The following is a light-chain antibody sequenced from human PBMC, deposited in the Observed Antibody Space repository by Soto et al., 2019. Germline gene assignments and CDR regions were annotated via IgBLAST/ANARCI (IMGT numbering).Light chain of an antibody. V-gene: IGKV1-5*03. Sequence: MTQSPSTLSASVGDRVTITCRASQNIRSWLAWFQQKPGKAPKLLIFKASTLESGVPSRFSGSGSGTEFTLTISSLQPDDFATYYCQESYLYPITFGQGTRLEI. CDR3: QESYLYPIT. CDR1: QNIRSW. J-gene: IGKJ5*01. CDR2: KAS.